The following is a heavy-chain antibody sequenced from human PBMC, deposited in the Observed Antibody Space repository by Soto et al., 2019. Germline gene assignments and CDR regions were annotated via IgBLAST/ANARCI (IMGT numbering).Heavy chain of an antibody. CDR2: INPDSGRT. D-gene: IGHD6-19*01. J-gene: IGHJ6*01. V-gene: IGHV1-2*02. Sequence: QVQLVQSGPEVGQPGASVKVSCKASGYTFTGYYLHWVRQAPGQGLEWMGYINPDSGRTRYAQKVQGTITMTRDTSITTVYLELSSRRDDDSAIFCGAVAFSEANMDVWGHGTAVSV. CDR3: AVAFSEANMDV. CDR1: GYTFTGYY.